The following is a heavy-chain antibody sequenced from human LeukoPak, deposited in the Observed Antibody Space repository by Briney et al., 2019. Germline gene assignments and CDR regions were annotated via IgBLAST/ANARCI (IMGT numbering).Heavy chain of an antibody. V-gene: IGHV3-30*18. CDR2: ISYDGSNK. CDR3: AKDHRYYDFWSGYYPGGDYYYGMDV. CDR1: GFTFSSYG. J-gene: IGHJ6*02. Sequence: GGSLRLSCAASGFTFSSYGMHWVRQAPGKGLEWVAVISYDGSNKYYADSVKGRFTISGDNSKNTLYLQMNSLRAEDTAVYYCAKDHRYYDFWSGYYPGGDYYYGMDVWGQGTTVTVSS. D-gene: IGHD3-3*01.